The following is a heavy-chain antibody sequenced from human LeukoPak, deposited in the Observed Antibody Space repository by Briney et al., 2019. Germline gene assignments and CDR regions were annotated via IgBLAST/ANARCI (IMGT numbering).Heavy chain of an antibody. V-gene: IGHV3-53*01. CDR1: GFTVSSSY. CDR2: TYTDVNT. D-gene: IGHD1-1*01. J-gene: IGHJ3*01. CDR3: ARKNDLSNAVFDV. Sequence: GGSLRLSCAASGFTVSSSYMSWVRQAPGKGLEWVSITYTDVNTNYADSVKGRFTISRDNSQNTLSLQMSSLRAEDTAVYYCARKNDLSNAVFDVWGQGTVVTVSS.